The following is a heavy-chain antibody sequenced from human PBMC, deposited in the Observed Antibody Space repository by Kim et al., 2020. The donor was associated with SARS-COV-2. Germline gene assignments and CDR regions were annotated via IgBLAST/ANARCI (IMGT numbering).Heavy chain of an antibody. J-gene: IGHJ4*02. Sequence: SNPTLKSRVTISVDTSKNRFSLKLRSVTAADTAVYYCARYHYYDSSGYDYWGQGTLVTVSS. V-gene: IGHV4-34*01. D-gene: IGHD3-22*01. CDR3: ARYHYYDSSGYDY.